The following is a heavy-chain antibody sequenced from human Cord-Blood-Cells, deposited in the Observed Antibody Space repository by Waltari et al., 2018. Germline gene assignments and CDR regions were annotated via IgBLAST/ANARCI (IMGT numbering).Heavy chain of an antibody. D-gene: IGHD2-15*01. CDR2: ISSSGSTI. Sequence: EVQLVESGGGLVQPGGSLRLSCAASGFTFSSYEMNWVRQAPGKGLEWVSYISSSGSTIYYADSVKGRFTISRDNAKNSLYLQMNSLRAEDTAVYYCARGAELIVVVVAATAAYDYWGQGTLVTVSS. J-gene: IGHJ4*02. V-gene: IGHV3-48*03. CDR1: GFTFSSYE. CDR3: ARGAELIVVVVAATAAYDY.